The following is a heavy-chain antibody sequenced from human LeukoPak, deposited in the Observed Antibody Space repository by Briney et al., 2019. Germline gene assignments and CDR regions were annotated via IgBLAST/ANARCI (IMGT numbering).Heavy chain of an antibody. CDR1: GYTFTSYD. V-gene: IGHV1-8*01. CDR3: ATHYGDHVMDAFDI. CDR2: MNPNSGNT. D-gene: IGHD4-17*01. J-gene: IGHJ3*02. Sequence: ASVKVSCKASGYTFTSYDINWVRQATGQGLEWMGWMNPNSGNTGYAQKFQGRVTMTRNTSISTAYMELSSLRSEDTAVYYCATHYGDHVMDAFDIWGQETMVTVSS.